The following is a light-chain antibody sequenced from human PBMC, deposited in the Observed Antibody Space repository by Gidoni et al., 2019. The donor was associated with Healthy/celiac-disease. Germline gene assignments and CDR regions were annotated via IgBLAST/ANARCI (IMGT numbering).Light chain of an antibody. CDR3: QVWDSSSDHVV. CDR1: NIGSKS. CDR2: YDS. Sequence: SYVLTQPPSVSLAPGKTARITCGGHNIGSKSVHWYQQKPGQAPVLVIYYDSDRPSGIPERFSGSNSGNTATLTISRVEAGDEADYYCQVWDSSSDHVVFGGGTKLTVL. V-gene: IGLV3-21*04. J-gene: IGLJ2*01.